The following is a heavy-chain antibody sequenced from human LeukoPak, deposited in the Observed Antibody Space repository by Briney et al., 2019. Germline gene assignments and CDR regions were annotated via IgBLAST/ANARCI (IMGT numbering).Heavy chain of an antibody. V-gene: IGHV4-38-2*02. J-gene: IGHJ3*02. CDR3: ARGGGVAFDI. CDR2: IYHSGST. CDR1: GYSISSGYY. Sequence: SETLSLTCTVSGYSISSGYYWGWIRQPLGKGLEWIGSIYHSGSTYYNPSLKSRVTISVDTSKNQFSLKLSSVTAADTAVYYCARGGGVAFDIWGQGTMVTVSS.